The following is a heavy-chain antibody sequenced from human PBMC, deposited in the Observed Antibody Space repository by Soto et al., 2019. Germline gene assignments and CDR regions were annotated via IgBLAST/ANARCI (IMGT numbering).Heavy chain of an antibody. Sequence: SETLSLTCTVSGGSISSGDYYWSWIRQPPGKGLEWIGYIYYSGSTYYNPSLKSRVTISVDTSKNQFSLKLSSVTAADTAVYYCARDGGGRYYGMDVWGQGTTVTVSS. V-gene: IGHV4-30-4*01. CDR2: IYYSGST. CDR3: ARDGGGRYYGMDV. J-gene: IGHJ6*02. D-gene: IGHD3-16*01. CDR1: GGSISSGDYY.